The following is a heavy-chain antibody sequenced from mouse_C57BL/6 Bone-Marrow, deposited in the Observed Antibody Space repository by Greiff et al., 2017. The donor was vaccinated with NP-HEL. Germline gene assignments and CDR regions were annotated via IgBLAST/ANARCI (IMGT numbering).Heavy chain of an antibody. V-gene: IGHV1-82*01. CDR1: GYAFSSSW. J-gene: IGHJ2*01. CDR2: IYPGDGDT. CDR3: ARGGGNSLFDY. D-gene: IGHD2-1*01. Sequence: QVQLQQSGPELVKPGASVKISCKASGYAFSSSWMNWVKQRPGKGLEWIGRIYPGDGDTNYNGKFKGKATLTADKSSSTAYMQLSSLTSEDSAVYVCARGGGNSLFDYWGQGTTLTVSS.